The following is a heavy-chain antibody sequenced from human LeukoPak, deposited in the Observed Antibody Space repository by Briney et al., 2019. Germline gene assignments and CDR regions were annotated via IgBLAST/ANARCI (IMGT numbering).Heavy chain of an antibody. D-gene: IGHD3-3*01. CDR1: GSTFNNYA. V-gene: IGHV3-30*04. Sequence: GTSLRLSCVASGSTFNNYAMHWVRQAPGQGLEWVAGISYDGTAEYYGDSMKGRFNISRDKSKNTLFLEVNSLRTEDTAVFYCARDWGGVVLMGGFDVWGQGTQVIVSS. CDR3: ARDWGGVVLMGGFDV. J-gene: IGHJ4*02. CDR2: ISYDGTAE.